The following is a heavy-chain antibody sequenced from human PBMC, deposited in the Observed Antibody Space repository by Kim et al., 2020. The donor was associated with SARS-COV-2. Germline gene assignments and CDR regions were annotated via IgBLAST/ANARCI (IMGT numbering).Heavy chain of an antibody. CDR3: ARGPSDYYDSSGYLVY. Sequence: SETLSLTCTVSGGSISSGGYYWSWIRQHPGKGLEWIGYIYYSGSTYYNPSLKSRVTISVDTSKNQFSLKLSSVTAADTAVYYCARGPSDYYDSSGYLVYWGQGTLVTVSS. D-gene: IGHD3-22*01. J-gene: IGHJ4*02. V-gene: IGHV4-31*03. CDR1: GGSISSGGYY. CDR2: IYYSGST.